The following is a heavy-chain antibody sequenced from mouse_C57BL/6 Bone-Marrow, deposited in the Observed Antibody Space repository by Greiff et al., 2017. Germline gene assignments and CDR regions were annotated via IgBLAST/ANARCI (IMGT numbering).Heavy chain of an antibody. Sequence: EVMLVESGGGLVQPGGSLKLSCAASGFTFSDYGMHWVRQAPEKGLEWVAYISSGSSTIYYADTVKGRCTISRDHSKNTLFLHMTSLRSEDTAMYYCARGCLHYYSSPLWYFDVWDTGTTVTVSA. J-gene: IGHJ1*03. CDR2: ISSGSSTI. CDR1: GFTFSDYG. CDR3: ARGCLHYYSSPLWYFDV. D-gene: IGHD1-1*01. V-gene: IGHV5-17*01.